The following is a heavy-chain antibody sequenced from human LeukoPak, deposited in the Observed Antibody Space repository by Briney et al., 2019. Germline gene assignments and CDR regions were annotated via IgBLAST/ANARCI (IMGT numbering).Heavy chain of an antibody. V-gene: IGHV1-2*02. CDR1: GYTFTDYY. CDR2: INPNSGDT. CDR3: ARANFLYCSSTTCLFDY. J-gene: IGHJ4*02. D-gene: IGHD2-2*01. Sequence: GASVRVSCKASGYTFTDYYLHGVRQAPGQGFEGMGWINPNSGDTNYTQKFQGRVTMTRDTSISTAHMEMSRLRSDDTAVYYCARANFLYCSSTTCLFDYWGQGTLVTVSS.